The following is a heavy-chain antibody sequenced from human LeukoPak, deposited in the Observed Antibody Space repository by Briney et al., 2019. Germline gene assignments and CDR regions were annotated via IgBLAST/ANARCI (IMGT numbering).Heavy chain of an antibody. D-gene: IGHD2-15*01. V-gene: IGHV3-48*03. CDR2: ISGSAGTTI. J-gene: IGHJ5*02. Sequence: GGSLRLSCVASGVTFSNYEMKWVRQAPGKGLEWVSYISGSAGTTIYYADSVKGRFTISRDNAKNSLYLQMNSLRAEDTAIYYCARDEGYCSSWGQGTLVTVSS. CDR3: ARDEGYCSS. CDR1: GVTFSNYE.